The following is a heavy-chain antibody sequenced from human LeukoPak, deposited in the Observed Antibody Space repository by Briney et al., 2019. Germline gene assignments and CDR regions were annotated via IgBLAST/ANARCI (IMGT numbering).Heavy chain of an antibody. Sequence: GGSLRLSCAASGFTFSSYSMHWVRQAPGKGLEWVSGISWNSGRIGYADSVRGRFTISRDNSKNSLYLQMNSLRIEDTAFYYCAKDIIGYAPLWGQGTLVTVSS. V-gene: IGHV3-9*01. CDR2: ISWNSGRI. CDR3: AKDIIGYAPL. CDR1: GFTFSSYS. J-gene: IGHJ4*02. D-gene: IGHD2-8*01.